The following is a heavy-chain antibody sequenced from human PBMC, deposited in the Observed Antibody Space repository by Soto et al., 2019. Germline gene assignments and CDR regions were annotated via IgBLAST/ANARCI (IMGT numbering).Heavy chain of an antibody. V-gene: IGHV4-30-2*01. J-gene: IGHJ5*02. D-gene: IGHD6-13*01. CDR2: ISHSGST. CDR3: ARARGSSWYKDWFDP. Sequence: SETLSLSCAVSGGSISSSGYSWSWIRQPPGKGLDWIGSISHSGSTHYNPSLKSRVTMSVDRSKNQFSLKLNSVTAADTAVYYCARARGSSWYKDWFDPWGQGTPVTVSS. CDR1: GGSISSSGYS.